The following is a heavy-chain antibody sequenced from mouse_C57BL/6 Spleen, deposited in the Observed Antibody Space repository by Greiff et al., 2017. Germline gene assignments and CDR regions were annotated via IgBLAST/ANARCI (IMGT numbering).Heavy chain of an antibody. CDR3: ATELGQGFAY. J-gene: IGHJ3*01. V-gene: IGHV2-6*01. Sequence: VQLVESGPGLVAPSQSLSITCTVSGFSLTSYGVDWVRQSPGKGLEWLGVIWGVGSTNYNSALKSRLSISKDNTKSQVFLKMNSLQTDDTAMYYCATELGQGFAYWGQGTLVTVSA. D-gene: IGHD4-1*01. CDR1: GFSLTSYG. CDR2: IWGVGST.